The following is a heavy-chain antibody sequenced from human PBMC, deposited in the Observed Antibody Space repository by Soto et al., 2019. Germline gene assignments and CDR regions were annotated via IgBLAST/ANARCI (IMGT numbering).Heavy chain of an antibody. J-gene: IGHJ4*02. D-gene: IGHD6-13*01. CDR3: AKNVLSDSPSALDS. CDR2: MSRSGRNT. V-gene: IGHV3-23*01. Sequence: GQSRRLSCATAGLTFSSNGMSCVRQPPGKWLGWVAGMSRSGRNTYYADSVKDRFSLSRDNSTNTLFLQVNSLRTEHTAVYYCAKNVLSDSPSALDSWGQGXLVTVHS. CDR1: GLTFSSNG.